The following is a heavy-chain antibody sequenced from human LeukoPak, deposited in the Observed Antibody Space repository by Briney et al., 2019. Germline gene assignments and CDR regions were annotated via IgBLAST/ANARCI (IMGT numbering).Heavy chain of an antibody. Sequence: ASVKVSCKASGYTFTSYSMNWVRQAPGQGPEWMGIINPSDASTTYAQKFQGRATMTRDMSTSTVYMELSSLRSEDTAVYYCARLARYSWSPISPLYYYYYMDVWGKGTTVTVSS. J-gene: IGHJ6*03. CDR1: GYTFTSYS. CDR3: ARLARYSWSPISPLYYYYYMDV. V-gene: IGHV1-46*01. CDR2: INPSDAST. D-gene: IGHD1-26*01.